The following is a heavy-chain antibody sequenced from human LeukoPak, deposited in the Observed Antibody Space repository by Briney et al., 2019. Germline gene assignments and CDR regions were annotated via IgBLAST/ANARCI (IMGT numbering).Heavy chain of an antibody. CDR3: ARGRYGSGTLYYFDY. V-gene: IGHV1-69*02. Sequence: SVKVSCKASGGTFSSYTISWVRQAPGQGLEWMGRIIPILGIANYAQKFQGRVTITADKSTSTAYVELSSLRSEDTAVYYCARGRYGSGTLYYFDYWGQGTLVTVSS. CDR2: IIPILGIA. CDR1: GGTFSSYT. D-gene: IGHD3-10*01. J-gene: IGHJ4*02.